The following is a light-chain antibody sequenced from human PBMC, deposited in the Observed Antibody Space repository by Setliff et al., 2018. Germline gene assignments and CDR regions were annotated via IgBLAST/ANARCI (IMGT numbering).Light chain of an antibody. V-gene: IGKV3-20*01. CDR2: AAS. Sequence: EIVLTQSPGTLSLSPGESATLSCRASQTVTTHYLNWYQQKPGQAPRLLIYAASNRATGFPDRFSGGGSGTDFTLTISRLEPEDSAVYYCQQQDGLIPFFGRGTKVDIK. CDR1: QTVTTHY. CDR3: QQQDGLIPF. J-gene: IGKJ3*01.